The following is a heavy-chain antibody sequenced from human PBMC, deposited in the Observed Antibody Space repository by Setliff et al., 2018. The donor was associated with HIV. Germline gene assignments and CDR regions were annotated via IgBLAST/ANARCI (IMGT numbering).Heavy chain of an antibody. J-gene: IGHJ4*02. V-gene: IGHV3-7*01. CDR3: AGSRGYFVQAG. CDR1: GYSFSKYG. Sequence: SCKASGYSFSKYGISWVRQAPGKGLEWVANIKTDGSEKYYVDSVRGRFTISRDNAKNSLYLQMNSLRAEDTAVYYCAGSRGYFVQAGWGQGTLVTVSS. CDR2: IKTDGSEK. D-gene: IGHD3-22*01.